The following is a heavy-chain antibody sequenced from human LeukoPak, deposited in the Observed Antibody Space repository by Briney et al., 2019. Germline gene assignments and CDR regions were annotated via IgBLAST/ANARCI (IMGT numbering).Heavy chain of an antibody. CDR1: EFSFTGYW. V-gene: IGHV3-7*01. CDR2: IGQDGGEN. D-gene: IGHD6-25*01. Sequence: GGSLRLSCEAAEFSFTGYWMSWVRQAPGKGLEWVANIGQDGGENNYVDSVKGRFTISRDNAKNSLYLRMNSLRAEDTAIYYCAREKRRVRLHSFFDYWGRGTLVTVSS. CDR3: AREKRRVRLHSFFDY. J-gene: IGHJ4*02.